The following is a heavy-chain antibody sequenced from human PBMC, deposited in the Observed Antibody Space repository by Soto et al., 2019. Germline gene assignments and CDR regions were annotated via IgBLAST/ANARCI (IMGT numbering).Heavy chain of an antibody. CDR1: GFTFSRYA. CDR2: ISRDGSNK. D-gene: IGHD3-10*01. CDR3: ARSRNSAVADSFDF. Sequence: GGSLRLSCAASGFTFSRYAIHWVRQAPGKGLEWVAVISRDGSNKYYVDSVKGRFTISRDNSKNTLYLQMNSLRDEDTAVYYCARSRNSAVADSFDFWGQGTLVTVSS. V-gene: IGHV3-30*04. J-gene: IGHJ4*02.